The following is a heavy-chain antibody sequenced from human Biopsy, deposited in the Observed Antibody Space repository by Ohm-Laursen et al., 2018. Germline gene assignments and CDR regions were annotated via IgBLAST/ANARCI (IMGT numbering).Heavy chain of an antibody. D-gene: IGHD2/OR15-2a*01. Sequence: GSLRLSCTASGFTFSTYWMTWVRQAPGKGLEWVANIKRDWSQSNHADSVKGRFTISRDNAKNSLYLQMNSLRAEDTAVYYCPRDTTYYAGTTYYDALDVWGQGTTVTVSS. CDR1: GFTFSTYW. CDR3: PRDTTYYAGTTYYDALDV. J-gene: IGHJ3*01. CDR2: IKRDWSQS. V-gene: IGHV3-7*01.